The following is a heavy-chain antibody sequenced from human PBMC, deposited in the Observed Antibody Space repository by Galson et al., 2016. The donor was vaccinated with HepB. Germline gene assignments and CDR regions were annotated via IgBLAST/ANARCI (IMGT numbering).Heavy chain of an antibody. Sequence: SVKVSCKASGYTFTNYGISWVRQAPGQGLEWMGWISGYNGNTNYAQKLQGRVTMTTDTSTSTAYMDLRSLRSDDTAVYYCARDYSSGTPYYFDYWGQGTLVTVSS. V-gene: IGHV1-18*01. CDR2: ISGYNGNT. CDR1: GYTFTNYG. CDR3: ARDYSSGTPYYFDY. J-gene: IGHJ4*02. D-gene: IGHD3-22*01.